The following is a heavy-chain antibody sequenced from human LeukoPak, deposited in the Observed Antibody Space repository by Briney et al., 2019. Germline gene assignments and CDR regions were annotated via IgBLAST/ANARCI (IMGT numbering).Heavy chain of an antibody. V-gene: IGHV3-74*01. D-gene: IGHD2/OR15-2a*01. J-gene: IGHJ6*02. CDR1: GFTFSSYW. Sequence: PGGSLRLSCAASGFTFSSYWIHWVRQAPGKGLVWVSRIDSDGSTTSYADPVKGRFTISRDNAKNTLFLQMNSLRAEDTAVYYCARDPRYLGGYYYGMDVWGRGTTVTVSS. CDR2: IDSDGSTT. CDR3: ARDPRYLGGYYYGMDV.